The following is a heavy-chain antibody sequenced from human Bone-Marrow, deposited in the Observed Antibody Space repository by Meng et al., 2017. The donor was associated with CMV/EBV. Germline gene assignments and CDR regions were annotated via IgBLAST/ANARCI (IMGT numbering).Heavy chain of an antibody. CDR3: ARGDDLDY. CDR1: GFTVSSNY. CDR2: IYSGGST. V-gene: IGHV3-53*01. J-gene: IGHJ4*02. Sequence: GESLKISCAASGFTVSSNYMSWVRQAPGKGLEWVSVIYSGGSTYYADSVKGRFTISRDNFKNTLYLQMNSLRAEDTAVYYCARGDDLDYWGQGSLVTVSS. D-gene: IGHD2-21*01.